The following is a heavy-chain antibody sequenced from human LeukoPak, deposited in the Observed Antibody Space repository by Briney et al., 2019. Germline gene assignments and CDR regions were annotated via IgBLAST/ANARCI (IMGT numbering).Heavy chain of an antibody. CDR1: GFTFSSYW. V-gene: IGHV3-7*01. J-gene: IGHJ6*03. CDR3: ARATSSSWYDYYMDV. D-gene: IGHD6-13*01. CDR2: IKQDGSEK. Sequence: GGSLRLSCAASGFTFSSYWMSWVRQAPGKGLEWVANIKQDGSEKYYVDSVKGRFTISRDNAKNSLYLQMNSLRAEDTAVYYCARATSSSWYDYYMDVWGKGTTVTVSS.